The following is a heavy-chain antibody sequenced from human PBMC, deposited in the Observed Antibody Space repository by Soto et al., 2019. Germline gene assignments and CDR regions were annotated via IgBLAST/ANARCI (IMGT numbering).Heavy chain of an antibody. CDR3: ARAIVVTIGGMDV. V-gene: IGHV4-30-4*01. CDR1: GGSISSAYYY. CDR2: IYYSGST. J-gene: IGHJ6*02. Sequence: SETLSLTCTVSGGSISSAYYYRSWVRQPPGKGLEWIGYIYYSGSTFFNPSRKSRVTISKDTSRNQFSLRLNSVTAADTAVYYCARAIVVTIGGMDVWGQGTTVSCSS. D-gene: IGHD5-12*01.